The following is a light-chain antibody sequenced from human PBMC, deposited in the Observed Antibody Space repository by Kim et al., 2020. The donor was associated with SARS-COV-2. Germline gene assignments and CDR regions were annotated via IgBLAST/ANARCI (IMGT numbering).Light chain of an antibody. Sequence: EIVLMQSPGTLSLSPGERATLSCRASQSVSGSYLAWYQQKPGQAPRLLIYGASSRATGIPDRFSGSGSGTDFTLTINRLEPEDFAVYYCQQYGSPPDTFGQGTKLEI. CDR1: QSVSGSY. CDR3: QQYGSPPDT. CDR2: GAS. V-gene: IGKV3-20*01. J-gene: IGKJ2*01.